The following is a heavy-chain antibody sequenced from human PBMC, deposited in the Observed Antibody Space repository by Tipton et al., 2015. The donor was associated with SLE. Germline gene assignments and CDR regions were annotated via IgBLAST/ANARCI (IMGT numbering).Heavy chain of an antibody. Sequence: TLSLTCAVSGASFSDYFWTWIRQAPGKGLEWIGETSHSGRSIYNPSLKSRVTASLDTSKMHFSLRLTSVTAADTAMYFCARGFFHDYWSAEQGRKSFYFDNWGQGALVTVSS. CDR2: TSHSGRS. CDR3: ARGFFHDYWSAEQGRKSFYFDN. J-gene: IGHJ4*02. V-gene: IGHV4-34*01. D-gene: IGHD3-3*01. CDR1: GASFSDYF.